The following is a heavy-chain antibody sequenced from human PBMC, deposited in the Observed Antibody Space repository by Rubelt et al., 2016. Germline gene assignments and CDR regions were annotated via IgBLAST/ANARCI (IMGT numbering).Heavy chain of an antibody. J-gene: IGHJ4*02. V-gene: IGHV3-23*01. CDR3: AKGWNGDD. CDR1: GFTCRTYA. Sequence: EVQLLESGGGLVQPWGSLRLSCAASGFTCRTYAMTWVRQAPRTGLEWVSVISGSDGNTYSADSVKGRFTLSSDNSKNTLYLQMNSLRAEDTAIYYCAKGWNGDDWGQGTLVTVSS. D-gene: IGHD1-1*01. CDR2: ISGSDGNT.